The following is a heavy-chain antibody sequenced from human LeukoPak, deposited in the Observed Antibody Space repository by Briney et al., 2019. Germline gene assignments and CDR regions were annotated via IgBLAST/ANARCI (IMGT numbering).Heavy chain of an antibody. Sequence: SETLSLTCTVSGGSIGSYYWSWIRQPPGKGLEWIGYIYYSGSTNYNPSLKSRVTISVDTSKNQFSLKLSSVTAADTAVYYCARDSVGGSYSYWGQGTLVTVSS. CDR2: IYYSGST. CDR3: ARDSVGGSYSY. J-gene: IGHJ4*02. CDR1: GGSIGSYY. D-gene: IGHD1-26*01. V-gene: IGHV4-59*01.